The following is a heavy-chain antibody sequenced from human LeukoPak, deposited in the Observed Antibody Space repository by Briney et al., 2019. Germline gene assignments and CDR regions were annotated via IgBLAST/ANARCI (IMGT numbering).Heavy chain of an antibody. CDR2: INHSGST. CDR3: ARGPYAKGLGY. Sequence: SETLSLTCAVYGGSFSGYYWSWIRQPPGKGLEWIGEINHSGSTNYNPSLKNRVTISVDTSKNQFSLKLSSVTAADTAVYYCARGPYAKGLGYWGQGTLVTVSS. J-gene: IGHJ4*02. D-gene: IGHD2-8*01. V-gene: IGHV4-34*01. CDR1: GGSFSGYY.